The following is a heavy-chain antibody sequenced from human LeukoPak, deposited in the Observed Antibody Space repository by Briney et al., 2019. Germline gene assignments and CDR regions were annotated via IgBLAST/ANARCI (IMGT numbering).Heavy chain of an antibody. Sequence: ASVKVSCKASGYTFTSYYMNWVRQAPGQGLEWMGMINPSGGSTSYTQKFQGRVTVTRDTSTNTVYMELSSLRSEDTAVYYCARGSINYNSGGYYDNPPLDYWGQGTLVTVSS. CDR1: GYTFTSYY. CDR3: ARGSINYNSGGYYDNPPLDY. D-gene: IGHD3-22*01. J-gene: IGHJ4*02. V-gene: IGHV1-46*01. CDR2: INPSGGST.